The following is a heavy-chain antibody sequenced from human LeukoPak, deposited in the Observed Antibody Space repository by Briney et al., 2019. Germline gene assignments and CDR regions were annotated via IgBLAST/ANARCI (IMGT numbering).Heavy chain of an antibody. CDR3: ARDRVLHYYDSSGYPDY. V-gene: IGHV3-7*01. D-gene: IGHD3-22*01. Sequence: PGGSLRLSCAASGFTFSSYWMSWVRQAPGKGLEWVANIKQDGSEKYYVDSVKGRFTISRDNAKNSLYLQMNSLRAEDTAIYYCARDRVLHYYDSSGYPDYCGQGTLVTVSS. CDR2: IKQDGSEK. J-gene: IGHJ4*02. CDR1: GFTFSSYW.